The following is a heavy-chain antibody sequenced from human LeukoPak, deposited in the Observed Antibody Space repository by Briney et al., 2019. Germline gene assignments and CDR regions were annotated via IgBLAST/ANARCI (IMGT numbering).Heavy chain of an antibody. CDR3: ARGSSGWYDYYYMDV. CDR1: GFTFSTYW. D-gene: IGHD6-19*01. CDR2: INQDGSEK. J-gene: IGHJ6*03. Sequence: PGGSLRLSCAASGFTFSTYWMSWVRQAPGKGLERVAHINQDGSEKYYVDSVKGRFTISRDNAKNLLYLQMNSLRAEDTAVYYCARGSSGWYDYYYMDVWGKGTTVTVSS. V-gene: IGHV3-7*01.